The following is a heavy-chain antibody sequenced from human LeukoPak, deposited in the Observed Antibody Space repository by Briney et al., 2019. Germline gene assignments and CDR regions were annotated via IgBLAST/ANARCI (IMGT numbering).Heavy chain of an antibody. V-gene: IGHV1-18*01. J-gene: IGHJ4*02. CDR1: GYTFTNYG. Sequence: ASVKVSCKASGYTFTNYGITWVRQAPGQGLEWMGWISGYQGSTKYAQNFQGRVTMTIDTSTSTAYMDLRSLRSGDTAIYFCARSYLGTIPAGPFNYWGQGTLVAVSS. CDR3: ARSYLGTIPAGPFNY. D-gene: IGHD5-24*01. CDR2: ISGYQGST.